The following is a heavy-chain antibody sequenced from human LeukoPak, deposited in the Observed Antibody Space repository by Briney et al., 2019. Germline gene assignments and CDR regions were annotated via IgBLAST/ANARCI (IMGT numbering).Heavy chain of an antibody. Sequence: ASVKVSCKASGYTFTGYYMHWVRQAPGQGLEWMGWTNPNSGGTNYAQKFQGRVTMTRDTSISTAYMELSRLRSDDTAVYYCARVESIQGGYYFDYWGQGTLVTVSS. V-gene: IGHV1-2*02. D-gene: IGHD3-16*01. J-gene: IGHJ4*02. CDR2: TNPNSGGT. CDR3: ARVESIQGGYYFDY. CDR1: GYTFTGYY.